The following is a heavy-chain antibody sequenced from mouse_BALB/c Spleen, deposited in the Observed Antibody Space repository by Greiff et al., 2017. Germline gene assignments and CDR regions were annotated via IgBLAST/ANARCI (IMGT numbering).Heavy chain of an antibody. J-gene: IGHJ3*01. CDR1: GFNIKDTY. CDR2: IDPANGNT. D-gene: IGHD6-1*01. V-gene: IGHV14-3*02. Sequence: EVQLQQSGAELVKPGASVKLSCTASGFNIKDTYLHWVKQRPEQGLEWIGRIDPANGNTKYDPKFQGKATITADTSSNTAYLQLSSLTSEDTAVYYCASLESLFAYWGQGTLVTVSA. CDR3: ASLESLFAY.